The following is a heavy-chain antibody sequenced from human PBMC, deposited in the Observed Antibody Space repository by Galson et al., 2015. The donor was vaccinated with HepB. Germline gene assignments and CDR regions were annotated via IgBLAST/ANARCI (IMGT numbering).Heavy chain of an antibody. CDR2: INNYNGDT. D-gene: IGHD3-3*01. J-gene: IGHJ4*02. CDR1: GYTFTTYG. CDR3: ARDWSHDGFDY. V-gene: IGHV1-18*04. Sequence: SVKVSCKASGYTFTTYGTTWVRQAPGQGLEWMGWINNYNGDTNYAQKFRGRVTMATDTSTSTVHMELRSLRSDDTALYFCARDWSHDGFDYWGQGTLVAVSS.